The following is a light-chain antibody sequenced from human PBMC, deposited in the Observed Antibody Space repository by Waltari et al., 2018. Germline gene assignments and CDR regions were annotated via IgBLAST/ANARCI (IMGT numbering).Light chain of an antibody. CDR3: SSYAGSKYV. CDR1: SSDVGAYNY. V-gene: IGLV2-8*01. J-gene: IGLJ1*01. CDR2: EVS. Sequence: QSALTQLPSASGSPGQSVTISCTGTSSDVGAYNYVSWYQPHPGKAPKLMVYEVSKRPSGIPARFSGSKSGSTASLTVSGLQAEDEADYFCSSYAGSKYVFGTGTKLTVL.